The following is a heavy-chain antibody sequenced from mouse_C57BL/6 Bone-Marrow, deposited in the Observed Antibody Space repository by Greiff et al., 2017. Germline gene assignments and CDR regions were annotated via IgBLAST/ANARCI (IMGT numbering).Heavy chain of an antibody. D-gene: IGHD2-1*01. Sequence: QVQLQQPGAELVKPGASVKLSCKSSGYTFTSYWMQWVKQRPGPGLAWIGEINPSDSYTNYNQKFTGKATLTVDSSSSTAYMQLSSLTSEDSAVYYCALYYGNYFYAMDDWGQGTSVTVSS. CDR2: INPSDSYT. CDR3: ALYYGNYFYAMDD. CDR1: GYTFTSYW. V-gene: IGHV1-50*01. J-gene: IGHJ4*01.